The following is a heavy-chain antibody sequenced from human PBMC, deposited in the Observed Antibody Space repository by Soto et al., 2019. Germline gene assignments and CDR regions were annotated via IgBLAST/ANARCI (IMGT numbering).Heavy chain of an antibody. CDR3: ARSGVQLWGYYYYYGMDV. D-gene: IGHD5-18*01. J-gene: IGHJ6*02. CDR1: GGSISSGDYY. V-gene: IGHV4-30-4*01. CDR2: IYYSGST. Sequence: QVQLQESGPGLVKPSQTLSLTCTVSGGSISSGDYYWSWIRQPPGKGLEWIGYIYYSGSTYYNPSLKSRGTISVDTSKNQFSLKRSSVTAADTAVYYCARSGVQLWGYYYYYGMDVWGQGTTVTVSS.